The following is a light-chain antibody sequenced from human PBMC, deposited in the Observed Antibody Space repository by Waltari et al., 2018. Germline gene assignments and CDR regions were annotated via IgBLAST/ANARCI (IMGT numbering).Light chain of an antibody. CDR3: SSYTSISTWV. V-gene: IGLV2-14*03. CDR2: DVS. CDR1: SNDVGGYNY. J-gene: IGLJ3*02. Sequence: QSALTQPASVSGSPGQSITISCTGTSNDVGGYNYVSWYPQHPGKAPKLMIYDVSTRPSGVSNRFSGSKSGNTAALTISGLQAEDEADYYCSSYTSISTWVFGGGTKLTVL.